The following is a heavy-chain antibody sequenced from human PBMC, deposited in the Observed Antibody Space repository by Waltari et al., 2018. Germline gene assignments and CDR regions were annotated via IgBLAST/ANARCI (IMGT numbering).Heavy chain of an antibody. J-gene: IGHJ6*02. V-gene: IGHV1-24*01. CDR2: LETEVGES. D-gene: IGHD6-13*01. CDR3: ATTSGYSSSWYYYGMDV. Sequence: QVQLVQSGAEVKKPGASVKVSCKVSGYTLTELSMHWVRPAPGKGCEWMGGLETEVGESMYDTKCQGSVTMTEDTATDTAYMELSSLRSEETAVYYCATTSGYSSSWYYYGMDVWGQGTTVTVSS. CDR1: GYTLTELS.